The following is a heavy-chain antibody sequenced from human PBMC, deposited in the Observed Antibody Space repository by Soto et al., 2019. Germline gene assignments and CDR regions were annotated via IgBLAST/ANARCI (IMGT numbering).Heavy chain of an antibody. V-gene: IGHV3-74*01. CDR1: GFSFSSYW. CDR2: ISTDGSST. D-gene: IGHD3-9*01. CDR3: ARSPGGYYID. Sequence: EVQLVESGGGLVQPGGSLRLSCADSGFSFSSYWMHWVRQGLGKGLVWVSRISTDGSSTNYADSVRGRFTISRDNAKNTLYLQMNSLRAEDTAVYYCARSPGGYYIDWGQGTMVTVSS. J-gene: IGHJ3*01.